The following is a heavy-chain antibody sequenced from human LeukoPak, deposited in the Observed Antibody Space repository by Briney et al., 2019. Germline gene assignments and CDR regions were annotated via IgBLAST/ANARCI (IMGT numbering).Heavy chain of an antibody. Sequence: GASVRVSCKASGYTFTSYYMHWVRQAPGQGLEWMGIINPSGGSTNYAEKFQGRVTITRDTSTSTVYMELSSLRSEDTAVYYCARGDSSSWYYFDYWGQGTLVTVSS. V-gene: IGHV1-46*01. CDR2: INPSGGST. CDR1: GYTFTSYY. J-gene: IGHJ4*02. D-gene: IGHD6-13*01. CDR3: ARGDSSSWYYFDY.